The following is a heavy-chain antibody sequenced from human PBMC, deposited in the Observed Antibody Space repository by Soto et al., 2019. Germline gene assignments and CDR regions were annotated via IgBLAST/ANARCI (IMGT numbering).Heavy chain of an antibody. V-gene: IGHV2-5*02. CDR2: IYWDDDK. CDR3: AHRVLRTDFGLFTTPASYFDF. D-gene: IGHD3-3*01. Sequence: QITLNESGPTVVSPTETLTLTCRFSGFSLTTSGVGVGWIRQSPGKAPEWLALIYWDDDKRYSASLKSRLTNNKDTYKNQVVLTVSDLDPTDTATYYCAHRVLRTDFGLFTTPASYFDFWGQGTPVAVSS. J-gene: IGHJ4*02. CDR1: GFSLTTSGVG.